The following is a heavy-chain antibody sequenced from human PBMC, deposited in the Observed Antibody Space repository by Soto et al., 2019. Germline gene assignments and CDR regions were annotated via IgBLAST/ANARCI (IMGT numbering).Heavy chain of an antibody. CDR2: ISSSSSTI. Sequence: EVQLVESGGGLVQPGGSLRLSCAASGFTFSSYSMNWVRQAPGKGLEWVSYISSSSSTIYYADSVKGRFTISRDNAKNSLYLQMNSLSAEDTAVYYCARDYYDSSGYSADFDYWGQGTLVTVSS. CDR1: GFTFSSYS. D-gene: IGHD3-22*01. CDR3: ARDYYDSSGYSADFDY. V-gene: IGHV3-48*01. J-gene: IGHJ4*02.